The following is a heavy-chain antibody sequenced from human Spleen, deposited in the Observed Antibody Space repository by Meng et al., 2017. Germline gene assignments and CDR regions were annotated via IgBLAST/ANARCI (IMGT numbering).Heavy chain of an antibody. CDR3: ARGPTTMAHDFDY. J-gene: IGHJ4*02. CDR2: INHSGST. D-gene: IGHD4-11*01. Sequence: VQLQGVGSGLLNPSETLSPTCVFSGGSFSDYYWSWIRQPPGKGLEWIGEINHSGSTNYNPSLESRATISVDTSQNNLSLKLSSVTAADSAVYYCARGPTTMAHDFDYWGQGTLVTVSS. V-gene: IGHV4-34*01. CDR1: GGSFSDYY.